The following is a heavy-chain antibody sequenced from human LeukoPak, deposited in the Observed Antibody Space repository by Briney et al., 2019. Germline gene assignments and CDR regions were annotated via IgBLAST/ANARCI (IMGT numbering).Heavy chain of an antibody. Sequence: SETLSLTCTVSGGSISSYYWSWIRRPPGKGLEWIGYIYYSGSTNYNPSLKSRVTISVDTSKNQFSLKLSSVTAADTAVYYCARSNSSGWYPDWFDPWGQGTLVTVSS. V-gene: IGHV4-59*01. D-gene: IGHD6-19*01. CDR2: IYYSGST. CDR1: GGSISSYY. CDR3: ARSNSSGWYPDWFDP. J-gene: IGHJ5*02.